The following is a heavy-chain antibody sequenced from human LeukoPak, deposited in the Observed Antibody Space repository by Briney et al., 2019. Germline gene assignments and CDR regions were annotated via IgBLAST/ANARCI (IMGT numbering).Heavy chain of an antibody. D-gene: IGHD6-19*01. CDR3: ASGTSSGWYLGWFDP. J-gene: IGHJ5*02. V-gene: IGHV4-39*07. CDR2: IYYSGST. CDR1: GGSISSSSYY. Sequence: PSETLSLTCTVSGGSISSSSYYWSWIRQPPGKGLEWIGSIYYSGSTNYNPSLKSRVTISVDTSKNQFSLKLSSVTAADTAVYYCASGTSSGWYLGWFDPWGQGTLVTVSS.